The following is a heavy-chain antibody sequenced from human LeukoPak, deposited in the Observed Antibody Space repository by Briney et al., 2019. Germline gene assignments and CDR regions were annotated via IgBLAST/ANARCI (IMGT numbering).Heavy chain of an antibody. Sequence: SVKVSCKASGYTFTSYGISWVRQAPGQGLEWMGGIIPIFGTANYAQKFQGRVTITADESTSTAYMELSSLRSEDTAVYYCARDVRTYYYGSGTRGDAFDIWGQGTMVTVSS. CDR3: ARDVRTYYYGSGTRGDAFDI. D-gene: IGHD3-10*01. J-gene: IGHJ3*02. CDR2: IIPIFGTA. V-gene: IGHV1-69*13. CDR1: GYTFTSYG.